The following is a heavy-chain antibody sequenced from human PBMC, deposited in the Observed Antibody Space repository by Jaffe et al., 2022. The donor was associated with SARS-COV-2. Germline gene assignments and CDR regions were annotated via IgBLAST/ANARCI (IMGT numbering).Heavy chain of an antibody. V-gene: IGHV4-39*01. CDR3: ARPVGDTNRYWYFDL. CDR2: IYSGGNT. Sequence: QLQLQESGPGLVKTSETLSLTCIVSGGSISSSSYYWGWIRQPPGQGLQWIGSIYSGGNTYYNSSLKSRVTISVDTGKDQFSLKLTSVTAADTAVYYCARPVGDTNRYWYFDLWGRGTLVTVSS. CDR1: GGSISSSSYY. D-gene: IGHD3-16*01. J-gene: IGHJ2*01.